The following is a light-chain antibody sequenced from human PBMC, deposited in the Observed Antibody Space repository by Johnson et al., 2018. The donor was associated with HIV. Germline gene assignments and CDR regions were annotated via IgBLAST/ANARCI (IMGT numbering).Light chain of an antibody. CDR1: SSNIGNNY. CDR3: GTWDSSLSAHYV. J-gene: IGLJ1*01. Sequence: QSVLTQPPSVSAAPGQKVTISCSGSSSNIGNNYVSWYQQLPGTAPKLLIYENDKRPSGIPDRFSASKSGTSATLDITGLQTGDEDDYYCGTWDSSLSAHYVFGTGTKVTVL. CDR2: END. V-gene: IGLV1-51*01.